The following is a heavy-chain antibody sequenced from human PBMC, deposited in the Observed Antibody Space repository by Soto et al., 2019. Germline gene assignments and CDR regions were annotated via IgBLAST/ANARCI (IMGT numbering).Heavy chain of an antibody. CDR1: GFTFSSYG. D-gene: IGHD3-10*01. Sequence: QVQLVESGGGVVQPGRSLRLSCAASGFTFSSYGMHWVRQAPGKGLEWVAVISYDGSNKYYADSVKGRFTISRDNSKNTLYLQMNSLRAEDTAVYYCAKFPRYYYGSGSFYFDLWGRGTLVTVSS. CDR2: ISYDGSNK. CDR3: AKFPRYYYGSGSFYFDL. J-gene: IGHJ2*01. V-gene: IGHV3-30*18.